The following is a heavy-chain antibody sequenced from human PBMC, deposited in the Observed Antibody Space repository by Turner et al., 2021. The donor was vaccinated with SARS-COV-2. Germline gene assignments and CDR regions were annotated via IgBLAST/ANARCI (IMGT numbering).Heavy chain of an antibody. CDR1: GYTFTSYY. CDR2: INPSGGST. Sequence: QVQLVQSGAAVKKPGASVKVSCKASGYTFTSYYMHWVRQAPGQGLEWMGIINPSGGSTRYAQKFQGRVTMTRDTSTSTVYMELSSLRSEDTAVYYCAREGTPYGGYSHLDYWGQGTLVTVSS. V-gene: IGHV1-46*03. J-gene: IGHJ4*02. D-gene: IGHD5-12*01. CDR3: AREGTPYGGYSHLDY.